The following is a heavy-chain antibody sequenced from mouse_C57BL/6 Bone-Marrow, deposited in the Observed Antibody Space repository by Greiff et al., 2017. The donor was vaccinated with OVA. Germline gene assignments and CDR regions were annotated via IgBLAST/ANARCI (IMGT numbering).Heavy chain of an antibody. V-gene: IGHV1-59*01. CDR2: IDPSDSYT. D-gene: IGHD3-3*01. Sequence: QVQLQQPGAELVRPGTSVKLSCKASGYTFTSYWMHWVKQRPGQGLEWIGVIDPSDSYTNYNQKFKGKATLTVDTSSSTAYMQLSSLTSEDSAVYYCAEGTRFAYWGKGTLVTVSA. CDR1: GYTFTSYW. CDR3: AEGTRFAY. J-gene: IGHJ3*01.